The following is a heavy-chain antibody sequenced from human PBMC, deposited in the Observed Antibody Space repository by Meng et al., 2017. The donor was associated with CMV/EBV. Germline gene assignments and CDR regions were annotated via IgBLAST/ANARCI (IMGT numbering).Heavy chain of an antibody. CDR3: ARDTQRGIAAAGPFDP. J-gene: IGHJ5*02. D-gene: IGHD6-13*01. CDR2: INPNSGGT. V-gene: IGHV1-2*02. CDR1: GYTFTGYY. Sequence: ASVKVSCKASGYTFTGYYMHWLRQAPGQGLEWMGWINPNSGGTNYAQKFQGRVTMTKDTSISTAYMELSRLRSDDTAVYYCARDTQRGIAAAGPFDPWGQGTLVTVSS.